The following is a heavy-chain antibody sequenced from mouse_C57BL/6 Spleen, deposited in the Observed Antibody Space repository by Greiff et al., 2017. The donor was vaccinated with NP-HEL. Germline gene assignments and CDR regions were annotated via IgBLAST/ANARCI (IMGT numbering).Heavy chain of an antibody. J-gene: IGHJ1*03. CDR2: IYPGDGDT. CDR3: ARDYSSSSPYWSFDV. V-gene: IGHV1-80*01. D-gene: IGHD1-1*01. CDR1: GYAFSSYW. Sequence: VQLQQSGAELVKPGASVKISCKASGYAFSSYWMNWVKQRPGKGLEWIGQIYPGDGDTNYNGKFKGKATLTADKSSSTAYMQLSSLTSEDSAVYFWARDYSSSSPYWSFDVWGTGTTVTVSS.